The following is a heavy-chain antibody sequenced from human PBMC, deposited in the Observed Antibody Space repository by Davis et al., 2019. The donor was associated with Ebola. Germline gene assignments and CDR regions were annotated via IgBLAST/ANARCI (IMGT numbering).Heavy chain of an antibody. Sequence: SVKVSCKASGGTFSSYAISWVRQAPGQGLEWMGGIIPIFGTANYAQKFQGRVTITADESTSTAYMELSSLRSEDTAVYYCARAILSPSGSYEYYFDYWGQGTLVTVSS. CDR2: IIPIFGTA. CDR3: ARAILSPSGSYEYYFDY. CDR1: GGTFSSYA. D-gene: IGHD1-26*01. J-gene: IGHJ4*02. V-gene: IGHV1-69*13.